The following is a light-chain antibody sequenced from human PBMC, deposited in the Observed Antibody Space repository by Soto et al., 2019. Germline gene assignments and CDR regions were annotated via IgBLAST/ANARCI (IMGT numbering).Light chain of an antibody. CDR1: QSISSW. CDR3: QQYNSYLYT. CDR2: KAS. V-gene: IGKV1-5*03. J-gene: IGKJ2*01. Sequence: TQSPGTLSLSPGEGATLSCRASQSISSWLAWYQQKPGKAPKLLIYKASSLESGVPSRFSGSGSGTEFTLTISSLQPDDFATYYCQQYNSYLYTFGQGTKLEIK.